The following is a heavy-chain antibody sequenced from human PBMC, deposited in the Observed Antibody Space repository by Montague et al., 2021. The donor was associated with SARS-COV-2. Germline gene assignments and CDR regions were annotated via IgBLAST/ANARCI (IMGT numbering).Heavy chain of an antibody. CDR2: VSASGST. Sequence: SETLSLTCTVSGDSISYFYWSWIRQPAGKGLEWIGRVSASGSTNYNPSLNSRVTMSVDTSKKQFSLRLSPVTAADTAVYYCARDVVAAPGTFDYWGQGTLDTVSS. CDR1: GDSISYFY. J-gene: IGHJ4*02. V-gene: IGHV4-4*07. CDR3: ARDVVAAPGTFDY. D-gene: IGHD6-13*01.